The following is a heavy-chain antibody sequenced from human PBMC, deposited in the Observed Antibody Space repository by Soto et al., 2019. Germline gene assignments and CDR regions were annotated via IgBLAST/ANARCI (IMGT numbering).Heavy chain of an antibody. D-gene: IGHD1-1*01. CDR2: IIPIFGTA. J-gene: IGHJ5*02. CDR1: GGTFSSYA. V-gene: IGHV1-69*01. CDR3: ARTGTGTTVGDNWFDP. Sequence: QVHLVESGAEVKKPGSSVKVSCKASGGTFSSYAISWVRQAPGQGLEWMGGIIPIFGTANYAQKFQGRVTITADESTSTAYMELSSLRSEDTAVYYCARTGTGTTVGDNWFDPWGQGTLVTVSS.